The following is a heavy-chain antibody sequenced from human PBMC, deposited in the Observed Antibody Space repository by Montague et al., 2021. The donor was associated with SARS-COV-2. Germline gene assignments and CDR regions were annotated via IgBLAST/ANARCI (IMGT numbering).Heavy chain of an antibody. CDR1: GGSISSYY. CDR3: ARGSGWMVNAFDI. CDR2: IYYSWST. Sequence: SETLSLTCTVSGGSISSYYWSWVRQRSGTGLEWIGYIYYSWSTNYNPTLKIRVTITVYTSKNQFSLTLSSGTAADTDVYYCARGSGWMVNAFDIWGQGTMVTVSS. V-gene: IGHV4-59*01. J-gene: IGHJ3*02. D-gene: IGHD6-19*01.